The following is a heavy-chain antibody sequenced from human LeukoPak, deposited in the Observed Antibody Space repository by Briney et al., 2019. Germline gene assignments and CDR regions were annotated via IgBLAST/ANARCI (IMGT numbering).Heavy chain of an antibody. CDR2: INSDGSNT. J-gene: IGHJ3*02. Sequence: GGSLRLSCAASGFTFSSYWMHWVRQAPGKGLVWVSCINSDGSNTRYADSVKGRFTISRDNAKNTRYLQMNSLRVEDTAVYYCATGNSHAFDIWGQGTMVTGSS. V-gene: IGHV3-74*01. D-gene: IGHD1-7*01. CDR3: ATGNSHAFDI. CDR1: GFTFSSYW.